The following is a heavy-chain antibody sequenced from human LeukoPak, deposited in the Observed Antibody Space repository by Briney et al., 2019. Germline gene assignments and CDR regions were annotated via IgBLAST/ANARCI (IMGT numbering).Heavy chain of an antibody. CDR3: ATGGIAVAERFDY. D-gene: IGHD6-19*01. CDR2: FDPEDGET. J-gene: IGHJ4*02. CDR1: GYTLTELS. Sequence: GASVKVSCKVSGYTLTELSMHWVRQAPGKGLEWMGGFDPEDGETIYAQKFQGRVTMTEDTSTDTAYMELSSLRSEDTAVYYYATGGIAVAERFDYWGQGTLVTVSS. V-gene: IGHV1-24*01.